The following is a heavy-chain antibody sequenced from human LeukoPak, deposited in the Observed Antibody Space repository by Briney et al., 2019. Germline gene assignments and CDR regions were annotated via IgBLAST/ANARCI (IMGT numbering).Heavy chain of an antibody. D-gene: IGHD2-15*01. J-gene: IGHJ4*02. CDR1: GFTLTNHA. Sequence: GGSLRLSCAVFGFTLTNHAVTWVRQAPGKGLEWVSLVAGIGDTFYADSVKGRFILSRDNSKNTVYLQMGSLSVEDTATYYCAKDYCRDGNCPFPFLDSWGQGILVTVSS. CDR2: VAGIGDT. CDR3: AKDYCRDGNCPFPFLDS. V-gene: IGHV3-23*01.